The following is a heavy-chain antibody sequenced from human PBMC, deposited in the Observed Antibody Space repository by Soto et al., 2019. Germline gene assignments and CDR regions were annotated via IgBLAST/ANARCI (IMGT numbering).Heavy chain of an antibody. CDR3: AQTYGYSSSWYGDYGMDV. CDR1: GGSISSSSYY. CDR2: IYYSGST. Sequence: SETLSLTCTVSGGSISSSSYYWGWIRQPPGKGLEWIGSIYYSGSTYYNPSLKSRVTISVDTSKNQFSLKLSSVTATDTAVYYCAQTYGYSSSWYGDYGMDVWSQGTTVTVSS. D-gene: IGHD6-13*01. V-gene: IGHV4-39*01. J-gene: IGHJ6*02.